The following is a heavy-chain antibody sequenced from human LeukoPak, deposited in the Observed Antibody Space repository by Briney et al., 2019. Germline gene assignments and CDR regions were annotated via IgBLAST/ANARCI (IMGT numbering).Heavy chain of an antibody. CDR2: INSNSGGT. CDR1: GCTFSGYY. Sequence: ASVKVSCKTSGCTFSGYYMHWVRQAPGQGLEWMGWINSNSGGTNYAQKFQGGVTMTRDTSISTAYMELSRLTSDDTAVYYCASGDSSLLGWYFDYWGQGTLVTVSS. CDR3: ASGDSSLLGWYFDY. V-gene: IGHV1-2*02. J-gene: IGHJ4*02. D-gene: IGHD4-23*01.